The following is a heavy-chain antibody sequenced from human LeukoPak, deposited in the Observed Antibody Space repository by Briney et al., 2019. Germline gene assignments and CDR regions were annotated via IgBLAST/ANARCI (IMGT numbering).Heavy chain of an antibody. CDR3: ARYVPVKTGTTRASFDY. V-gene: IGHV4-34*01. CDR2: INQSGST. J-gene: IGHJ4*02. D-gene: IGHD1-1*01. Sequence: PSETLSLTCAVYGGSFSDYDWSWIRQPPGKGLEWIGEINQSGSTNCAPSLKSRVSMSIDTSKSQFSLNLRSVTAADTAVYYCARYVPVKTGTTRASFDYWGQGALVTVS. CDR1: GGSFSDYD.